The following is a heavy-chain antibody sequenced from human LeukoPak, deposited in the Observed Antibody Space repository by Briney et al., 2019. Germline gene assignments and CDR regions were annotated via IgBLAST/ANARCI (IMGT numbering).Heavy chain of an antibody. CDR2: MYDSGNT. J-gene: IGHJ5*02. Sequence: PSETLSLTCTVSGVSMSSSPYYWGWIRQPPGKGLEWIGTMYDSGNTNYNPSLRSRLTISVDTSRNQFSLKLSSVTAADTAVYYCARHDCDSSRRSVNWFDPWGQGTLVTVSS. V-gene: IGHV4-39*01. CDR3: ARHDCDSSRRSVNWFDP. CDR1: GVSMSSSPYY. D-gene: IGHD2/OR15-2a*01.